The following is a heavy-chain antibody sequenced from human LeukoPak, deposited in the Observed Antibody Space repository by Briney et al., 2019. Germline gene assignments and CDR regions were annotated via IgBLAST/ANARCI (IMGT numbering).Heavy chain of an antibody. Sequence: SETLSLTCAVYGGSFSGYYWSWIRQPPGKGLEWIGEINHSGSTNYNPSLKSRVTISVDTSKNQFSLKLSSVTAADTAVYYGSKGLYDFWSGYYSHPLGYWGQGTLVTVSS. D-gene: IGHD3-3*01. V-gene: IGHV4-34*01. CDR1: GGSFSGYY. CDR2: INHSGST. CDR3: SKGLYDFWSGYYSHPLGY. J-gene: IGHJ4*02.